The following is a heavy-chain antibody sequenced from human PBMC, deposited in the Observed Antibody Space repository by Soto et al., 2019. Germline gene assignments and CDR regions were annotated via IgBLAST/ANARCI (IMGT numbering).Heavy chain of an antibody. CDR1: GYSFTSYW. Sequence: PGESLKISCKGSGYSFTSYWIGWVRQMPGKGLEWMGIIYPGDSDTRYSPSFQGQVTISADKSISTAYLQWSSLKASDTAMYYCARLLGYCSSTSCPKNYYYYYGMDVWGQVTTVTVSS. CDR2: IYPGDSDT. D-gene: IGHD2-2*01. J-gene: IGHJ6*02. V-gene: IGHV5-51*01. CDR3: ARLLGYCSSTSCPKNYYYYYGMDV.